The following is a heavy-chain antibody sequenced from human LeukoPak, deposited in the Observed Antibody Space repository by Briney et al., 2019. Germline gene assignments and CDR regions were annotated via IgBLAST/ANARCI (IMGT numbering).Heavy chain of an antibody. V-gene: IGHV1-8*01. Sequence: ASVKVSCKASGYTFTSYDINWVRQATGQGLEWMGWMNPNSGNTGYAQKFQGRVTMTRNTSISTAYMELSSLRSEDTAVYYCARWEGMVRGVTITARDAFDIWGQGTMVTVSS. J-gene: IGHJ3*02. D-gene: IGHD3-10*01. CDR3: ARWEGMVRGVTITARDAFDI. CDR2: MNPNSGNT. CDR1: GYTFTSYD.